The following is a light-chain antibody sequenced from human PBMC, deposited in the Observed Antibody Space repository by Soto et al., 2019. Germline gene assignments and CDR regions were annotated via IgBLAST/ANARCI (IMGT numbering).Light chain of an antibody. CDR3: YYHNTYPHT. CDR2: KAS. V-gene: IGKV1-5*03. CDR1: QTISTW. J-gene: IGKJ4*01. Sequence: DIQMTQSPSTLSASVGDRVTVTCRASQTISTWLAWYQQKPGKAPRLLMYKASTIEDGVPSRFSGSGSGTAVNITTSSQQHDDFAKHYYYYHNTYPHTYGGGNSVEIK.